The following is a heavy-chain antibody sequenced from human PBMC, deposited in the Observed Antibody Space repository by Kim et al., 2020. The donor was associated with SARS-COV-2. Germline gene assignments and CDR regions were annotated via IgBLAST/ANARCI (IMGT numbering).Heavy chain of an antibody. CDR1: GFTFSNAW. V-gene: IGHV3-15*01. Sequence: GGSLRLSCAASGFTFSNAWMSWVRQAPGKGLEWVGRIKSKTDGGTTDYAAPVKGRFTISRDDSKNTLYLQMNSLKTEDTAVYYCTTEGPWGSGYYGSYYYGMDVWGQGTTVTVSS. J-gene: IGHJ6*02. CDR3: TTEGPWGSGYYGSYYYGMDV. D-gene: IGHD3-22*01. CDR2: IKSKTDGGTT.